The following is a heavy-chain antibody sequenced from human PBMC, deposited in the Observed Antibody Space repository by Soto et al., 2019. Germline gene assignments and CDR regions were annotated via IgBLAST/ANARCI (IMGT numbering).Heavy chain of an antibody. CDR2: ISSSSSTI. CDR1: GFTFSSYS. CDR3: ARVIMDV. J-gene: IGHJ6*02. V-gene: IGHV3-48*02. Sequence: EVQLVESGGGVVQPGGSLRLSCAASGFTFSSYSMNWVRQAPGKGLEWVSYISSSSSTIYYADSVKGRFTISRDNAKNSLYLQMNSLRDGDTAVYYCARVIMDVWGQGTTVTVSS.